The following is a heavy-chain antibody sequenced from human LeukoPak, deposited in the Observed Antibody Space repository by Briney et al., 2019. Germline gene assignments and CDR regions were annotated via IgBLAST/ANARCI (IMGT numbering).Heavy chain of an antibody. J-gene: IGHJ5*02. CDR1: GGTFSSYT. CDR2: IIPILGIA. CDR3: ALTGYSSGWTPVNWFDP. V-gene: IGHV1-69*02. Sequence: SVKVFCKASGGTFSSYTISWVRQAPGQGLEWMGRIIPILGIANYAQKFQGRVTITADKSTSTAYMELSSLRSEDTAVYYCALTGYSSGWTPVNWFDPWGQGTLVTVSS. D-gene: IGHD6-19*01.